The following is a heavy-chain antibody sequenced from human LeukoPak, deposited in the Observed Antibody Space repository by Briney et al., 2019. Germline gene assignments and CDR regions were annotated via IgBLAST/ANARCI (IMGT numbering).Heavy chain of an antibody. J-gene: IGHJ4*02. CDR3: AKDYGDYVLSLFDY. CDR1: GFTFSSYA. D-gene: IGHD4-17*01. CDR2: ISGSGGST. V-gene: IGHV3-23*01. Sequence: GGSLRLTCAASGFTFSSYAMSWVRQAPGKGLEWVSAISGSGGSTYYADSVKGRFTISRDNSKNTLYLQMNSLRAEDTAVYYCAKDYGDYVLSLFDYWGQGTLVTVSS.